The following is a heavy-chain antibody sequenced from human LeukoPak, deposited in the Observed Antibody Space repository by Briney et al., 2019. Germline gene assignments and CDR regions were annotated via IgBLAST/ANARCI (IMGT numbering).Heavy chain of an antibody. Sequence: SETLSLTYTVSGGSISSSSYYWGWIRQPPGKGLEWIGSIYYSGSTYYNPSLKSRVTISVDTSKNQFSLKLSSVTAADTAVYYCAVGVFGNNWFDPWGQGTLVTVSS. V-gene: IGHV4-39*01. CDR2: IYYSGST. D-gene: IGHD3-16*02. J-gene: IGHJ5*02. CDR3: AVGVFGNNWFDP. CDR1: GGSISSSSYY.